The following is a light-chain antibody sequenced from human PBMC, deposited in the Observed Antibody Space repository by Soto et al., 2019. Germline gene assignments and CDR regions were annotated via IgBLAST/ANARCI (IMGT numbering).Light chain of an antibody. CDR1: QDINSY. V-gene: IGKV1-39*01. J-gene: IGKJ1*01. CDR2: AAS. Sequence: DIQMTQSPSSLSASIGDRVTITCRANQDINSYLIWYQQKLGQAPKLLIYAASTLASGVPSRFSGSESGTDFTLTISGLENEDSATYYCQQSYKTPWTFGQGTKVEI. CDR3: QQSYKTPWT.